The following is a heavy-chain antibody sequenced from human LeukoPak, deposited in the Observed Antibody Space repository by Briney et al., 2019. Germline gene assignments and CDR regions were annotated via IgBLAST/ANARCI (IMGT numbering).Heavy chain of an antibody. V-gene: IGHV3-48*01. D-gene: IGHD2-15*01. CDR1: GFTFSSYS. CDR2: ISSSSSTI. Sequence: GGSLRLSCAASGFTFSSYSMNWVRQAPGKGLEWVSYISSSSSTIYYADSVKGRFTISRDNAKKSLYLQMNSLRAEDTAVYYCARFPGYDYYYGMDVWGQGTTVTVSS. J-gene: IGHJ6*02. CDR3: ARFPGYDYYYGMDV.